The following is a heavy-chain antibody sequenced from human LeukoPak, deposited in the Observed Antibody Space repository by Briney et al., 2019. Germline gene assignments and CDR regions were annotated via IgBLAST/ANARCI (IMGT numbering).Heavy chain of an antibody. Sequence: GSSVKVSCKAAGYTFTSYGISWVRQAPGQGLEWMGWISAYNGNTNYAQKLQGRVTMTTDTSTSTAYMELGSLRSDETAVHYCARDLKRGYSSGRYSWGTGSSNDYWGQGTLVTVSS. V-gene: IGHV1-18*01. CDR1: GYTFTSYG. D-gene: IGHD6-19*01. CDR2: ISAYNGNT. J-gene: IGHJ4*02. CDR3: ARDLKRGYSSGRYSWGTGSSNDY.